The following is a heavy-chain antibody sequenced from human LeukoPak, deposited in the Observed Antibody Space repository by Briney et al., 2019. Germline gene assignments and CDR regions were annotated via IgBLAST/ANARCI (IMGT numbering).Heavy chain of an antibody. D-gene: IGHD6-6*01. CDR1: GGSFSDYY. Sequence: PSETLSLTCAVYGGSFSDYYWSWIRQPPGKGLEWIGEINHSGSTNYNPSLKSRVTISVDTSKNQFSLKLSSVTAADTAVYYCARGLGGVAARPGSRGAFDIWGQGTMVTVSS. CDR3: ARGLGGVAARPGSRGAFDI. J-gene: IGHJ3*02. CDR2: INHSGST. V-gene: IGHV4-34*01.